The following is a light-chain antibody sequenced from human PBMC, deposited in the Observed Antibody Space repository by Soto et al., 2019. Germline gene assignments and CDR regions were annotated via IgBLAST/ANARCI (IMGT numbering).Light chain of an antibody. J-gene: IGKJ1*01. CDR3: QQYNSHSKT. Sequence: DIQMTQSPSTRSASVGDSVTITCRASQSISTWLAWYQQKPGKAPNLLIYDASSLASGVPSRFSGSGSGTEFTLTISSLQPDDFATFYCQQYNSHSKTFGQGTKVDIK. V-gene: IGKV1-5*01. CDR2: DAS. CDR1: QSISTW.